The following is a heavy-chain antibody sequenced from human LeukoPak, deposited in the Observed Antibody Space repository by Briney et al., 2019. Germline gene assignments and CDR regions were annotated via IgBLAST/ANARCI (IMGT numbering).Heavy chain of an antibody. D-gene: IGHD3-3*02. CDR3: TRHFFYY. J-gene: IGHJ4*02. CDR2: CGDKAHSYTT. V-gene: IGHV3-72*01. Sequence: PGGSLRLSCAASGFTFSDHYMDWVRQTPGKGLEWVGRCGDKAHSYTTEYAASVKGRFTISRDDSKNSVSLQMNSLKIEDTAVYYCTRHFFYYWGQGTLVTVSS. CDR1: GFTFSDHY.